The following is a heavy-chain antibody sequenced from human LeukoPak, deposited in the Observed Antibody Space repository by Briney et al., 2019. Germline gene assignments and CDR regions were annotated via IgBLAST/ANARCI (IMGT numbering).Heavy chain of an antibody. CDR3: AAFLNSGNYFFYFEY. J-gene: IGHJ4*02. D-gene: IGHD1-26*01. Sequence: ASVKVSCKASGYTFTSYGISWVRQAPGQGLEWMGWISAYNGNTNYAQKLQGRVTMTTDTSTSTAYMELNSLRSEDTAVYFCAAFLNSGNYFFYFEYWGQGTLVTVSS. V-gene: IGHV1-18*01. CDR1: GYTFTSYG. CDR2: ISAYNGNT.